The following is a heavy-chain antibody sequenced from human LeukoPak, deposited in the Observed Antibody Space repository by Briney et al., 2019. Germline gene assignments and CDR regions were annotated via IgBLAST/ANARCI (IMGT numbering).Heavy chain of an antibody. CDR3: ARGVYIAAAQYAY. CDR2: IYYSGTT. J-gene: IGHJ4*02. CDR1: GGSISSYY. Sequence: KPSETLSLTCTVSGGSISSYYWSWIRQPPGKGLGWIGYIYYSGTTNYNPSLKSRVTISVDTSKNQFSLKLSSVTAADTAVYYCARGVYIAAAQYAYWGQGTLVTVSS. D-gene: IGHD6-13*01. V-gene: IGHV4-59*01.